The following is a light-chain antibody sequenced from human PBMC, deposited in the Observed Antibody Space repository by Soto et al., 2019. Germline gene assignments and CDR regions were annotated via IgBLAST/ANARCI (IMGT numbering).Light chain of an antibody. J-gene: IGKJ3*01. CDR1: HDIGYY. V-gene: IGKV1-33*01. CDR3: KYSRHLSL. Sequence: DIQMTQSPSSLSASVGDRVTITCQASHDIGYYLNWYQHKPGKAPKLLIYDAYTFETGVPSRFSGGGSGTHFSVTISGLQPEDIATYYCKYSRHLSLFGPGTTVDMK. CDR2: DAY.